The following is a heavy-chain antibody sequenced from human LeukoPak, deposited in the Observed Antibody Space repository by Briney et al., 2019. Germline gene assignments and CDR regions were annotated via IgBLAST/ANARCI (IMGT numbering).Heavy chain of an antibody. CDR2: IYHSGST. J-gene: IGHJ4*02. Sequence: PSETLSLTCAVSGGSISSSNWWSWVRQPPGKGLEWIGEIYHSGSTNYNPSLKSRVTISVDKSKNQFSLKLSSVTAADTAVYYCARGEFDYGDYVDYFDYWGQGTPVTVSS. V-gene: IGHV4-4*02. D-gene: IGHD4-17*01. CDR1: GGSISSSNW. CDR3: ARGEFDYGDYVDYFDY.